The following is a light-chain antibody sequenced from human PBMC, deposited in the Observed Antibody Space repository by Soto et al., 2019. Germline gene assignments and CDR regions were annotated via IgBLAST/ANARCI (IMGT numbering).Light chain of an antibody. V-gene: IGKV3-15*01. CDR1: QSVSSN. Sequence: EVVMTQSSVTLSVSPGERATLSCRASQSVSSNLAWYQQTLGKAPRLLIYGASTTASGIPARLSGSGSGTEFTITISRLEPEDAAVYYCQQYGSPITFGQGTRLEIK. CDR2: GAS. J-gene: IGKJ5*01. CDR3: QQYGSPIT.